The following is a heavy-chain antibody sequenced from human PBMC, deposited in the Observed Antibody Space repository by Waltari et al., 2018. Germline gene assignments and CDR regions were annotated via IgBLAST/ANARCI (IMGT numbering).Heavy chain of an antibody. J-gene: IGHJ4*02. CDR3: GRESTTDWYVDH. Sequence: EVQMVESGGGLVQPGGSMRVSCAASGFTFRSHLMHWVRQGPGKGLVWVARINDDGSRTAYADSVKGRVTISRDNAKNILYLEMSSLTAEDTAVYYCGRESTTDWYVDHWGQGTLVTVSS. V-gene: IGHV3-74*01. CDR1: GFTFRSHL. CDR2: INDDGSRT. D-gene: IGHD3-9*01.